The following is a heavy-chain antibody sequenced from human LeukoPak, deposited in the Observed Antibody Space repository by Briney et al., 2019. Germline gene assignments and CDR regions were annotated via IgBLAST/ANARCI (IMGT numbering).Heavy chain of an antibody. CDR1: GYGFSDVN. V-gene: IGHV1-2*02. CDR2: INPHSGAT. CDR3: ATSSSVTHTRDP. J-gene: IGHJ5*02. Sequence: ASVKVSCKASGYGFSDVNFNWMRHAPGQGLEWMGWINPHSGATNYAQSFQGRVSMDASFDTAYIEMSSLTSDDTAVYYCATSSSVTHTRDPWGQGTLVTVSS. D-gene: IGHD5/OR15-5a*01.